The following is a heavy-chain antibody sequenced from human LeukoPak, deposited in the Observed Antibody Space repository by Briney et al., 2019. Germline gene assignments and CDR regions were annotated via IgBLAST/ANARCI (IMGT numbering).Heavy chain of an antibody. V-gene: IGHV4-4*07. Sequence: SETLSLTCTVSGGSISGYYWNWIRQPAGKGLEWIGRIFHSGSTNYNPSLNSRVTMSVDTSKNQLSLKLSSVTAADTAVYYCARSRIVLADSLDPWGQGTLVTVSS. CDR2: IFHSGST. J-gene: IGHJ5*02. CDR1: GGSISGYY. CDR3: ARSRIVLADSLDP. D-gene: IGHD6-19*01.